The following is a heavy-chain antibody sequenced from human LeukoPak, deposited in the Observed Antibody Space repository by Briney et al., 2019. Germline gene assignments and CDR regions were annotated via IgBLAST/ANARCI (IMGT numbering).Heavy chain of an antibody. J-gene: IGHJ4*02. CDR3: ARDAVYSSSWQYY. CDR1: GFTFSSYG. CDR2: IWYDGSNK. V-gene: IGHV3-33*01. D-gene: IGHD6-13*01. Sequence: GGSLRLSCAESGFTFSSYGMHWVRQAPGKGQEWVAVIWYDGSNKYYADSVKGRFTISRDNSKNTLYLQMNSLRAEDTAVYYCARDAVYSSSWQYYWGQGTLVTVSS.